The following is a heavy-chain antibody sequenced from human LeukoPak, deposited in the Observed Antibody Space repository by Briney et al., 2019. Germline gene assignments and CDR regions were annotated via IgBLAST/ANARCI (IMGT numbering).Heavy chain of an antibody. J-gene: IGHJ4*02. Sequence: PGGSLRLSCAASGFNFSRNGMHWVRQAPGQGLEWVAFIRFEGTNKFYGASVRGRFIISRDNSKNTLYLQMNSLRAEDTAVYYCVRDFDDVNGDYYYIPEYWGRGMLVAVSS. V-gene: IGHV3-30*02. D-gene: IGHD3-22*01. CDR1: GFNFSRNG. CDR2: IRFEGTNK. CDR3: VRDFDDVNGDYYYIPEY.